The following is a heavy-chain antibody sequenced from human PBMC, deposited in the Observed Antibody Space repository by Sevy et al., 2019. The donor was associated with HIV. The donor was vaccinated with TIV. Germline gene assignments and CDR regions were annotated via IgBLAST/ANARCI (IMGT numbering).Heavy chain of an antibody. D-gene: IGHD3-9*01. CDR3: DTDSDNYAILTGYYPFDY. V-gene: IGHV1-46*01. Sequence: ASVKVSCKASGYTFTSYFMHWVRQAPGQGLEWMGIINPSGGSTRYAQNFQGRVTMTRDTFTSKVYMELSTLRSEETAVYYGDTDSDNYAILTGYYPFDYWGQGTLVTVSS. CDR2: INPSGGST. CDR1: GYTFTSYF. J-gene: IGHJ4*02.